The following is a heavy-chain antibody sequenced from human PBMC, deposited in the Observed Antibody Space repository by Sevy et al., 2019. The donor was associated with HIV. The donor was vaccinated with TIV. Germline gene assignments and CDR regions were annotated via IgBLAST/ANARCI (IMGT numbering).Heavy chain of an antibody. CDR2: KYYRSKWYT. V-gene: IGHV6-1*01. CDR1: GDSVASSSAA. Sequence: SQTLSLTCAISGDSVASSSAAWNWIRQSPSRGLEWLGRKYYRSKWYTDYALSVKSRIIINPDTSKNKFSLQLNSVTPEDTAVYYCARAEVATGGYDYWGQGTLVTVSS. CDR3: ARAEVATGGYDY. J-gene: IGHJ4*02. D-gene: IGHD5-12*01.